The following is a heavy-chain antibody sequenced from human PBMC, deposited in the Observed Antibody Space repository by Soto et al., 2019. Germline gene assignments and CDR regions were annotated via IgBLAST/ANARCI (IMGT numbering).Heavy chain of an antibody. CDR3: ARDDGHVAVAGYYYYYYGMDV. J-gene: IGHJ6*02. D-gene: IGHD6-19*01. Sequence: PSQTLSLTCTISGGSVSSNSAAWNWIRQSPSRGLEWLGRTYYRSKWYNDYAVSVKSRITINPDTSKNQFSLQLNSVTPEDTAVYYCARDDGHVAVAGYYYYYYGMDVWGQGTTVTVSS. CDR2: TYYRSKWYN. V-gene: IGHV6-1*01. CDR1: GGSVSSNSAA.